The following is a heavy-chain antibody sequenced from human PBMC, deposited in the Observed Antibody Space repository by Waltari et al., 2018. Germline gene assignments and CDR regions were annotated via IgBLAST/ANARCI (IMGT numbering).Heavy chain of an antibody. CDR2: IYYSGST. CDR1: GGSISSYY. Sequence: QVQLQESGPGLVKPSETLSLTCTVSGGSISSYYWSWIRQPPGKGLEWIGYIYYSGSTNYHPSLKSRVTISVDTSKNQFSLKLSSVTAADTAVYYCARGGSSDAFDIWGQGTMVTVSS. CDR3: ARGGSSDAFDI. V-gene: IGHV4-59*01. D-gene: IGHD6-6*01. J-gene: IGHJ3*02.